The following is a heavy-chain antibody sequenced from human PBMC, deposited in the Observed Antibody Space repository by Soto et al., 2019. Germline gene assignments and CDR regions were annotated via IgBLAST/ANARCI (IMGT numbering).Heavy chain of an antibody. V-gene: IGHV4-39*02. J-gene: IGHJ5*02. D-gene: IGHD2-2*01. Sequence: QLQLQESGPGLVKPSETLSLTCTVSGGSISSSSYYWGWIRQPPGKGLEWIGSIYYSGSTYYNPSLKSRVTIPVDTSKNQFSLKLSSVTSADTAVYYCAREGLQLLRRPTTYNWFDPWGQGTLVTVSS. CDR1: GGSISSSSYY. CDR3: AREGLQLLRRPTTYNWFDP. CDR2: IYYSGST.